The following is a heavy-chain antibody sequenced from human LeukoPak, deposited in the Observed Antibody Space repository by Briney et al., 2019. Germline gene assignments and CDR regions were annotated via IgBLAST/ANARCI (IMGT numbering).Heavy chain of an antibody. CDR1: GGSISSYY. J-gene: IGHJ6*02. CDR2: IYYSGST. Sequence: SETLSLTCTVSGGSISSYYWSWIRQPPGKGLEWIGYIYYSGSTNYNPSLKSRVTISVDTSKNQFSLKLSSVTAADTAVYYCARLGYYYGSGSYHLGDGMDVWGQGTTVTVSS. D-gene: IGHD3-10*01. V-gene: IGHV4-59*08. CDR3: ARLGYYYGSGSYHLGDGMDV.